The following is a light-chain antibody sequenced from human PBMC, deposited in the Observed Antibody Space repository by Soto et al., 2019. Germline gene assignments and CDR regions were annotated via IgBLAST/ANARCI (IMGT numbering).Light chain of an antibody. V-gene: IGKV1-5*01. CDR1: QSISSW. CDR3: QQYNSYPYT. CDR2: DAS. Sequence: DIQMPQSPSTLSASVGDRVTIACRASQSISSWLAWYQQKPGKAPKLLIYDASSLESGVPSRFSGSGSGTEFTLTISSLQPDDVATYDCQQYNSYPYTFGQGTKLEIK. J-gene: IGKJ2*01.